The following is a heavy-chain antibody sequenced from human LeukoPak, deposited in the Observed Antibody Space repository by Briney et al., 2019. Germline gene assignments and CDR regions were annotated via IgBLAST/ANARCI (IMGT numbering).Heavy chain of an antibody. D-gene: IGHD4-17*01. CDR1: GFTFSDYS. V-gene: IGHV3-48*01. J-gene: IGHJ3*01. Sequence: GGSLRLSCAASGFTFSDYSMNWVRQAPGKGLEWGSYISSSSSTIYYADSVKGRFTISRDSAKNSLYLQMNSLRAEDTAVYYCARGATVTTTSAFDFWGQGTMVTVSS. CDR3: ARGATVTTTSAFDF. CDR2: ISSSSSTI.